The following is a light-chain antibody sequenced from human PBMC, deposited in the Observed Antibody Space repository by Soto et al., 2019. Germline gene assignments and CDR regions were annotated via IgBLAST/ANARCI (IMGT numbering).Light chain of an antibody. CDR3: QQYSSSPYT. J-gene: IGKJ2*01. CDR2: DAS. Sequence: IVLTQSPATLSLSPGERATLSCGASQGVGTYLAWYQQKPGLAPRLLIYDASGRATGVPDRFTGSGSGSDFTLTISRLDPDDFAVYYCQQYSSSPYTFGQGTKVEIK. CDR1: QGVGTY. V-gene: IGKV3D-20*01.